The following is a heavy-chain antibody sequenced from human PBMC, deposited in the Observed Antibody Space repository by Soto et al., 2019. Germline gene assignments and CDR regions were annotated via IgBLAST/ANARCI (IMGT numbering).Heavy chain of an antibody. J-gene: IGHJ4*02. CDR1: GGSIRSNY. CDR2: ISYSGSV. Sequence: SETLSLTCTVSGGSIRSNYWTWIRQSPGKGLEWIGQISYSGSVNYNPSLKGRLTISVDTSKNQLSLKLTSVTAADSAVYYCARMARNLDYWGQGTLVTVSS. V-gene: IGHV4-59*01. CDR3: ARMARNLDY. D-gene: IGHD5-12*01.